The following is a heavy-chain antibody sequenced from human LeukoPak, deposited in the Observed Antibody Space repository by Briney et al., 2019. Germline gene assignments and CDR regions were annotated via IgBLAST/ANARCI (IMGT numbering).Heavy chain of an antibody. D-gene: IGHD3-10*01. V-gene: IGHV1-18*01. CDR3: ARDKTQIWFGEGLWYFDY. CDR1: GYTFTTYG. CDR2: ISPYNGNT. J-gene: IGHJ4*02. Sequence: ASVKVSCKASGYTFTTYGISWVRQAPGQGLEWMGWISPYNGNTKYAQKLQGRVTMTTDTSTSTAYMELRSLRSDDTAVYYCARDKTQIWFGEGLWYFDYWGQGTLVTVSS.